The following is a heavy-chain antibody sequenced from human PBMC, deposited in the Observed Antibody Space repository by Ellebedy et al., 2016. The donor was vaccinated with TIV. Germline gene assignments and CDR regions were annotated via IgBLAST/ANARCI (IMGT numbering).Heavy chain of an antibody. D-gene: IGHD2-2*01. J-gene: IGHJ3*02. V-gene: IGHV4-28*05. CDR3: ARIGYCSTASCSGAFDI. CDR2: IYYSGSI. Sequence: MPGGSLRLSCAVSGYTISSNNWWGWIRQPPGKGLEWIGYIYYSGSIYYNPSLKSRVTMSVDTSKNQFSLKLSSVTAMDTALYYCARIGYCSTASCSGAFDIWGQGTMVTVSS. CDR1: GYTISSNNW.